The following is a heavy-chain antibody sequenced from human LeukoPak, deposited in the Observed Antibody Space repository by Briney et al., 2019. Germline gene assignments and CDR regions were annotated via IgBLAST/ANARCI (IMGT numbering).Heavy chain of an antibody. CDR2: IYHSGST. J-gene: IGHJ3*02. D-gene: IGHD3-10*01. V-gene: IGHV4-30-2*01. CDR3: ARASYGSEKFDI. Sequence: PSETLSLTCAVSGGSISGGGYSWSWIRQPPGKGLEWIGYIYHSGSTYYNPSLKSRVTISVDRSKNQFSLKLSSVTAADTAVYYCARASYGSEKFDIWGQGTMVTVSS. CDR1: GGSISGGGYS.